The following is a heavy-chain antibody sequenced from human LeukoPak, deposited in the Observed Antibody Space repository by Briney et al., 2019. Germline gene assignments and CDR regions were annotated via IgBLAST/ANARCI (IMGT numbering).Heavy chain of an antibody. Sequence: GGSLRLSCAASGFTFSSYAMSWVRRAPGKGLEWVSAISGSGDSTYYADSVKGRLTISRDNSKNTLYLQMNSLRAEDTAVYYCAALDTAYLDYWGQGTLVTVSS. V-gene: IGHV3-23*01. CDR3: AALDTAYLDY. J-gene: IGHJ4*02. CDR1: GFTFSSYA. CDR2: ISGSGDST. D-gene: IGHD5-18*01.